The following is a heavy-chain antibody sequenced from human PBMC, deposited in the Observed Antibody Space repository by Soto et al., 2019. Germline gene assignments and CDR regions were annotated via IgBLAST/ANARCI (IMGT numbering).Heavy chain of an antibody. CDR2: INSDGSRT. CDR1: GFTFTDYW. J-gene: IGHJ4*02. D-gene: IGHD4-4*01. V-gene: IGHV3-74*01. CDR3: ARETYRGFYFDY. Sequence: EVHLVESGGGLVQAGGSLRLSCAASGFTFTDYWTHWVRQAPGKGLVWVSRINSDGSRTSYADSVTGRFTIYRDNAKNTLYLQINSLRVEDTALYYCARETYRGFYFDYWGQGALVTVSS.